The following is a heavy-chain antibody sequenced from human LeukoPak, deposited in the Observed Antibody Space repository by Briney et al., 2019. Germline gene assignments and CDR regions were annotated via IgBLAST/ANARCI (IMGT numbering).Heavy chain of an antibody. J-gene: IGHJ4*02. D-gene: IGHD2-2*01. CDR2: VNPNSGIA. CDR3: ASSHYSSTWYVYDY. Sequence: GASVKVSCKASGYIFTNYDINWVRQATGQGLEWMGWVNPNSGIAGYAQKFQGRVTMTRNTSISTAYMELSGLRSDDTAVYYCASSHYSSTWYVYDYWGQGTLVTVSS. CDR1: GYIFTNYD. V-gene: IGHV1-8*01.